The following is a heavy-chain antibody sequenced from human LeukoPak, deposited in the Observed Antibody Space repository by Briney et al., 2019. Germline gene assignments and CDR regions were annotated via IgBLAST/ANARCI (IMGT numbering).Heavy chain of an antibody. CDR3: AKGGSSSWHFDY. CDR2: LSYGGNNK. J-gene: IGHJ4*02. Sequence: PGGSLRLSCAASGFTFSSYGIHWVRQAPGKGLEWVAVLSYGGNNKYYADSVKGRFTISRDNSENTVSLQMNSLRVEDTAVYYCAKGGSSSWHFDYWGQGTLVTVSS. D-gene: IGHD6-13*01. V-gene: IGHV3-30*18. CDR1: GFTFSSYG.